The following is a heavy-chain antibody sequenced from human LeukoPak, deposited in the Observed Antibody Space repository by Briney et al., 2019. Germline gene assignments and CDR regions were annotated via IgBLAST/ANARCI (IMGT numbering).Heavy chain of an antibody. Sequence: PGRSLRLSCAASGFTFSSYAMHWVRQAPGKGLEWVSGINWNGGSTGYADSVKGRFTISRDNAKNSLYLQMNSLRAEDTALYHCARMYPNRAFDIWGQGTMVTVSS. CDR3: ARMYPNRAFDI. D-gene: IGHD2-2*01. CDR2: INWNGGST. V-gene: IGHV3-20*01. CDR1: GFTFSSYA. J-gene: IGHJ3*02.